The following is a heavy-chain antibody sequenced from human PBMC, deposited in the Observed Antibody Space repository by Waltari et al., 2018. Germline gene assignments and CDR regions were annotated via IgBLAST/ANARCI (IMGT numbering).Heavy chain of an antibody. D-gene: IGHD2-2*01. J-gene: IGHJ4*02. CDR3: ARGGASAQYYFDY. CDR1: GGSISSYY. CDR2: IYYSGST. V-gene: IGHV4-59*01. Sequence: QVQLQESGPGLVKPSETLSLTCTVSGGSISSYYWSWIQQPPGKGLEWIGYIYYSGSTNYNPSLKSRVTISVDTSKNQFSLKLSSVTAADTAVYYCARGGASAQYYFDYWGQGTLVTVSS.